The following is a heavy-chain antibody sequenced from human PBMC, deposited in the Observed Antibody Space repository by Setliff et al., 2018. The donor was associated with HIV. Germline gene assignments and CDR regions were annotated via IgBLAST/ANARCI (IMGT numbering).Heavy chain of an antibody. V-gene: IGHV3-33*01. CDR1: GFTFTSYG. D-gene: IGHD3-22*01. J-gene: IGHJ6*03. CDR3: ARDKDYYDYSGYYYIYYYMDV. CDR2: IWYDGSYK. Sequence: SGGSLRLSCAVSGFTFTSYGMHWVRQAPGKGLEWVAVIWYDGSYKYYADSVKGRFTISRDNSKNTLYLQMNSLRAEDTAVYYCARDKDYYDYSGYYYIYYYMDVWGKGTTVTVSS.